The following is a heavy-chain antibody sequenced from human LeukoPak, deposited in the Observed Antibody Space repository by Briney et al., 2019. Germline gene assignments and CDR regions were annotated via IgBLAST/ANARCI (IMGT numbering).Heavy chain of an antibody. CDR2: IWYDGSNK. V-gene: IGHV3-33*01. Sequence: GGSLRLSCAASGFTLSRFGKHWVRQAPGKGLEWVAVIWYDGSNKYYADSVKGRFTISRDNSKNTLYLEMNSLRAEDTAVHYCARDYYYDSSGYWDYYLDYWGQGTLVTVSS. CDR1: GFTLSRFG. D-gene: IGHD3-22*01. J-gene: IGHJ4*02. CDR3: ARDYYYDSSGYWDYYLDY.